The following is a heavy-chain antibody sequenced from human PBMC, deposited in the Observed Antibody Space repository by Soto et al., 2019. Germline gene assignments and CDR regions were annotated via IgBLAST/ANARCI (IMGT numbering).Heavy chain of an antibody. CDR3: ACSIAAAPDAFDI. D-gene: IGHD6-13*01. CDR2: IYPGDSDT. J-gene: IGHJ3*02. Sequence: PGESLKISCKGSVYSFTSYWIGWVRQMPGKGLEWMGIIYPGDSDTGYSPSFQGQVTISADKSISTAYLQWSSLKASDTAMYYCACSIAAAPDAFDIWGQGTMVTVSS. V-gene: IGHV5-51*01. CDR1: VYSFTSYW.